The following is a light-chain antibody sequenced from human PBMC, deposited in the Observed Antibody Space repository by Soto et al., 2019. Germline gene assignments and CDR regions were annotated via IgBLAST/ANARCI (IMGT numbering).Light chain of an antibody. CDR1: SGDVGTYDY. CDR3: NSYLTHTVA. CDR2: DVT. Sequence: QSALTQPASVSWSLGQSITISCTGTSGDVGTYDYVSWYQKHPCKAPQLILFDVTSRPSGISTRFSGSKSGNTASLTISGLHAEDAADYYCNSYLTHTVAFGGGTKLTVL. J-gene: IGLJ2*01. V-gene: IGLV2-14*03.